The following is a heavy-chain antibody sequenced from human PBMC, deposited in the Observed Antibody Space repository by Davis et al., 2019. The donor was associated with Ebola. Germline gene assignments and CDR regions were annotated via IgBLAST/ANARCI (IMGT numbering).Heavy chain of an antibody. CDR2: IDWDDDK. J-gene: IGHJ6*02. Sequence: SGSTLVKPTQTLTLTCTFSGFSLSTSGMCVSWIRQPPGKALEWLARIDWDDDKYYSTSLKTRLTISKDTSKNQVVLTMTNMDPVDTATYYCARMPTYYDFWSGYYYYYYGMDVWGQGTTVTVSS. CDR1: GFSLSTSGMC. CDR3: ARMPTYYDFWSGYYYYYYGMDV. D-gene: IGHD3-3*01. V-gene: IGHV2-70*11.